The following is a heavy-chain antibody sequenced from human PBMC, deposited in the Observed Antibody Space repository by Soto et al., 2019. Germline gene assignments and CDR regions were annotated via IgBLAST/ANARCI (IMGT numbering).Heavy chain of an antibody. J-gene: IGHJ6*02. CDR1: GDSVSSNSAA. D-gene: IGHD5-18*01. CDR3: ARDQGYSYGDYSYYYYGMDV. Sequence: SQTLSLTCAISGDSVSSNSAAWNWIRQSPSRGLEWLGRTYYRSKWYNDYAVSVKSRITINPDTSKNQFSLQLNSVTPEDTAVYYCARDQGYSYGDYSYYYYGMDVWGQGTTVTVSS. V-gene: IGHV6-1*01. CDR2: TYYRSKWYN.